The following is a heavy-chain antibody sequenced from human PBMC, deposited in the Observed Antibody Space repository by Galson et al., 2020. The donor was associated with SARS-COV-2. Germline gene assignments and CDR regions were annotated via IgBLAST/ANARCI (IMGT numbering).Heavy chain of an antibody. V-gene: IGHV4-39*07. J-gene: IGHJ5*02. CDR1: GGSIRSSNYY. CDR3: ARDATSSGWYNWFDP. CDR2: VLNSGTT. Sequence: SETLSLTCTVSGGSIRSSNYYWGWIRQPTGKGLEWLGSVLNSGTTHYSPSLQSRVTISVDTSKNQFSLNLNSVTAADTAMYYCARDATSSGWYNWFDPWGQGTLVTVSS. D-gene: IGHD6-19*01.